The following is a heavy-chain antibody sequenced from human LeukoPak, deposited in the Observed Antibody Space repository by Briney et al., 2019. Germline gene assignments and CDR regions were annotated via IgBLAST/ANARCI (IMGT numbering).Heavy chain of an antibody. CDR2: LNNDGSST. V-gene: IGHV3-74*01. CDR1: GFTFSSYW. D-gene: IGHD5-18*01. J-gene: IGHJ4*02. Sequence: GGSLRLSCAVSGFTFSSYWMHWVRQAPGKGLVWVSRLNNDGSSTSYAHSVKGRFTISRDNSKNTLYLQMNSLSAEDTAVYYCEKEAANQIQLWTIFDYWGQGTLVTVSS. CDR3: EKEAANQIQLWTIFDY.